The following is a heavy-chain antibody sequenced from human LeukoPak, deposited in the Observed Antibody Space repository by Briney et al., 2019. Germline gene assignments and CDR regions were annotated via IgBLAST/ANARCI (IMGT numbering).Heavy chain of an antibody. CDR2: IYTSGST. CDR3: ARGRLGDYCLDV. J-gene: IGHJ6*03. CDR1: GGSFGNYY. D-gene: IGHD6-25*01. Sequence: KASETLSLTCTVSGGSFGNYYWSWIRQPAGKGLEWIGHIYTSGSTGYNPSLKSRVTMSVDTSKKQFSLYLSSVTAADTAVYYCARGRLGDYCLDVWGKGTTVTVSS. V-gene: IGHV4-4*07.